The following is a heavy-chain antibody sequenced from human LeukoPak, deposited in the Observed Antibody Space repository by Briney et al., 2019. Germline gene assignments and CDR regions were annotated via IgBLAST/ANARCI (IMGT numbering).Heavy chain of an antibody. CDR2: IKQEGSEK. D-gene: IGHD2-15*01. CDR3: ARTRWLDY. CDR1: GFTFSSYW. J-gene: IGHJ4*02. Sequence: GGSLRLSCAASGFTFSSYWMSWVRRAPGKGLEWVANIKQEGSEKYYVDSVKGRFTISRDNAKNSLFLQMNSLRVEDTAVYYCARTRWLDYWGQGTLVTVSS. V-gene: IGHV3-7*01.